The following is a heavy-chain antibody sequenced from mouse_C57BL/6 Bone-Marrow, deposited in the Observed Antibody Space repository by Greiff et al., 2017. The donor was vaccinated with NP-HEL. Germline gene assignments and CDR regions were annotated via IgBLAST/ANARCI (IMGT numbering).Heavy chain of an antibody. J-gene: IGHJ3*01. V-gene: IGHV5-4*01. CDR3: ARDYYYGSSTPFAY. Sequence: EVKLMESGGGLVKPGGSLKLSCAASGFNFSSYAMSWVRQTPEKRLDWVATISDGGSYTYYQDNVKGRFTISRDNAKNNLYLQMSHLKSEDTAMYYCARDYYYGSSTPFAYWGQGTLVTVSA. D-gene: IGHD1-1*01. CDR1: GFNFSSYA. CDR2: ISDGGSYT.